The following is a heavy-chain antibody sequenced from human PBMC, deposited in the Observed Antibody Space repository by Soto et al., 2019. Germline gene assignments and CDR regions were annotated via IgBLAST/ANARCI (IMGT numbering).Heavy chain of an antibody. CDR2: ISSSGGKI. CDR3: AKYRSETPTYGVDV. CDR1: GFTFSSYA. Sequence: EVQLLESGGGLVQPGGSLRLSCAASGFTFSSYAMSWVRQAPGKGLEWVSGISSSGGKIYYADSVKGRFTISRDSSKSTLFLQMNSLRAEDTAVYHCAKYRSETPTYGVDVWGQGTTVTVSS. J-gene: IGHJ6*02. V-gene: IGHV3-23*01. D-gene: IGHD1-1*01.